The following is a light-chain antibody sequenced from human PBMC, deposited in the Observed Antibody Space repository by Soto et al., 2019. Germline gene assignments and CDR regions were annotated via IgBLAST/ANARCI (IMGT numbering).Light chain of an antibody. V-gene: IGKV3-20*01. Sequence: EIVLTQSPGTLSLSPGERATLSCRASQSVSSHLAWYQQRPGQAPRLLIYGASSRATGIPDRFSGSGSGTDFTLTSSRLEPEDFALYYCHQYGNSPPLTFGGGTKVEIK. CDR2: GAS. CDR3: HQYGNSPPLT. J-gene: IGKJ4*01. CDR1: QSVSSH.